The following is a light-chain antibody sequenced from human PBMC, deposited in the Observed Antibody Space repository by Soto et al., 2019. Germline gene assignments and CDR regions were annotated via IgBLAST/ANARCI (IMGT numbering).Light chain of an antibody. Sequence: EIVLTQSPGTLSFSPLERATLSCRASQSVSSSFLAWYQQKPGQPPRLLIYSASGRATGIPDRFSGSGSGTDFTLTISSLEPEDSAVYYCQQYGSAPRTFGQGTKVDIK. CDR3: QQYGSAPRT. V-gene: IGKV3-20*01. J-gene: IGKJ1*01. CDR2: SAS. CDR1: QSVSSSF.